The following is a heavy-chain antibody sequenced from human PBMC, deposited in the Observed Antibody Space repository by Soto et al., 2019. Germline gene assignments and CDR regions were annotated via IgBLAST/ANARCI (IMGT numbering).Heavy chain of an antibody. Sequence: SETLSLTCAVYGGSFSGSYWSWIRKPPGKGLEWIGEINHSGSTNYNPSVKSRVTISVDTSKTQFSLKLSSGDAAATDVYYCASALDAVGARAEYFEHWGQGTLVTVSS. V-gene: IGHV4-34*01. CDR1: GGSFSGSY. J-gene: IGHJ1*01. CDR2: INHSGST. D-gene: IGHD1-26*01. CDR3: ASALDAVGARAEYFEH.